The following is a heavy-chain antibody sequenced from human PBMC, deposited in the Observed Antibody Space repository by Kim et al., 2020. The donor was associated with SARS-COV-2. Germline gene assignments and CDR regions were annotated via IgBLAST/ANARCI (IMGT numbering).Heavy chain of an antibody. CDR3: ATLPDVVPTSITDY. V-gene: IGHV3-30*04. D-gene: IGHD2-2*01. J-gene: IGHJ4*02. Sequence: KGRLPISRDNSKNTLSLQMNSLRPEDTALYYCATLPDVVPTSITDYWGQGALVTVSS.